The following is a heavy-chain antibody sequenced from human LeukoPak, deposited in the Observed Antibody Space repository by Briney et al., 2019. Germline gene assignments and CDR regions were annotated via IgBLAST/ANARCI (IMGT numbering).Heavy chain of an antibody. CDR1: GGSIDSYY. CDR3: ARVYQSAEYYFDY. Sequence: PSETLSDTCTVSGGSIDSYYWSWIRQPPGKGLEWIGYIYYTGSTEYHPSLKSRVTISLDTSKNQFSLKLTSVTAADTAVYYCARVYQSAEYYFDYWGQGNLVSVSS. D-gene: IGHD2-2*01. V-gene: IGHV4-59*01. CDR2: IYYTGST. J-gene: IGHJ4*02.